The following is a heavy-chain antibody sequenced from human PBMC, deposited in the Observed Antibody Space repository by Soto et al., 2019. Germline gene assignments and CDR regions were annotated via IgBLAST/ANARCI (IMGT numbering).Heavy chain of an antibody. CDR3: ARGTLPGLGVGRVEYFYYDGMDV. D-gene: IGHD3-3*01. CDR2: IIPVFGTA. J-gene: IGHJ6*02. V-gene: IGHV1-69*12. CDR1: GGTFSNYA. Sequence: VQLVQSGAEVKKPGSSVRVSCKASGGTFSNYAINWVRQAPGHGLEWMGGIIPVFGTATYAQKFQGSVTITADESATTAYMDLSSLRSEDTAVYYCARGTLPGLGVGRVEYFYYDGMDVWGQGTTVTVSS.